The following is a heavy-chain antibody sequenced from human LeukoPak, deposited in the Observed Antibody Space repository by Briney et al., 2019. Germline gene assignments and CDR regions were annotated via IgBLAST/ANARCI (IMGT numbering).Heavy chain of an antibody. CDR1: GFTFSTYG. CDR2: IRSDGSDK. CDR3: ANEWLHVSGSYKANN. D-gene: IGHD3-10*01. V-gene: IGHV3-30*02. J-gene: IGHJ4*02. Sequence: PGGSLRLSCAASGFTFSTYGMRWVRQAPGKGLEWVAFIRSDGSDKYHADSVKGRFTISRDNSKNTLYLQMNSLRTEDTAVYYCANEWLHVSGSYKANNWGQGTLVTVSS.